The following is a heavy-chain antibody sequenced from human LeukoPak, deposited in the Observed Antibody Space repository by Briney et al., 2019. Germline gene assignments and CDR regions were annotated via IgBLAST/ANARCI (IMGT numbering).Heavy chain of an antibody. J-gene: IGHJ4*02. Sequence: GGSLRLSCAASGFTFSSYWMHWVRQAPGKGLVWVSRINSDGSSTTYADSVKGRFTISRDNAKNTLYLQMNSLRVEDTAVYYCARGWADTMVRGVTSVDYWGQGTLVTVSS. V-gene: IGHV3-74*01. CDR1: GFTFSSYW. CDR3: ARGWADTMVRGVTSVDY. D-gene: IGHD3-10*01. CDR2: INSDGSST.